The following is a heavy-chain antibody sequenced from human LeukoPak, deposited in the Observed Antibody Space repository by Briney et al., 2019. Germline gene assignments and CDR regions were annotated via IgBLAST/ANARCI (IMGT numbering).Heavy chain of an antibody. D-gene: IGHD2-15*01. CDR2: INSDGSST. Sequence: GGSLRLSCAASGFTFSSYWMHWVRQAPGKGLVWVSRINSDGSSTSYADSVKGRFTISTDNAKNTLYLQMNNLRAEDTAVYYCASLSFTGFDPWGQGTLVTVSS. CDR1: GFTFSSYW. CDR3: ASLSFTGFDP. V-gene: IGHV3-74*01. J-gene: IGHJ5*02.